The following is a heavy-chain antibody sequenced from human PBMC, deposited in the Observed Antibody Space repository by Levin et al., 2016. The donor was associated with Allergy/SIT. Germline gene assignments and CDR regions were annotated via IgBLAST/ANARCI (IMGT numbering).Heavy chain of an antibody. Sequence: KVSCKGSGYTFTTYWITWVRQMPGKGLEWMGRIDPTDSYTKYSPSFQGHVTISADKSISTAYLQWSSLKASDTAMYYCARPGMGTSMGYDFWGQGTLVTVSS. CDR2: IDPTDSYT. D-gene: IGHD5-18*01. CDR1: GYTFTTYW. CDR3: ARPGMGTSMGYDF. J-gene: IGHJ4*02. V-gene: IGHV5-10-1*01.